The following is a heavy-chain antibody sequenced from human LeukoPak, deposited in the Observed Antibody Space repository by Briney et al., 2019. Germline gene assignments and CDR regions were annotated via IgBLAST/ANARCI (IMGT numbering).Heavy chain of an antibody. CDR1: GFTFSSYS. CDR3: AKGYQIAAAGTPLN. Sequence: QAGGSLRLSCAASGFTFSSYSMNWVRQAPGKGLEWVSAISGSGGSTYYADSVKGRFTISRDNSKNTLYLQMNSLRAEDTAVYYCAKGYQIAAAGTPLNWGQGTLVTVSS. V-gene: IGHV3-23*01. J-gene: IGHJ4*02. CDR2: ISGSGGST. D-gene: IGHD6-13*01.